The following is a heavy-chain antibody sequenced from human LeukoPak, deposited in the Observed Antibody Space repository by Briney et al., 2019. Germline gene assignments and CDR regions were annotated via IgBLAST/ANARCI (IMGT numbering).Heavy chain of an antibody. CDR1: GFTFSSYG. J-gene: IGHJ4*02. CDR3: ASGIAARPEY. CDR2: IRYDGSNK. Sequence: GGSLRLSCAASGFTFSSYGMHWVRQAPGKGLEWVAFIRYDGSNKYYADSVKGRFTISRDNARNTLYLQMNSLRADDTAVYYCASGIAARPEYWGQGTLVTVSS. V-gene: IGHV3-30*02. D-gene: IGHD6-6*01.